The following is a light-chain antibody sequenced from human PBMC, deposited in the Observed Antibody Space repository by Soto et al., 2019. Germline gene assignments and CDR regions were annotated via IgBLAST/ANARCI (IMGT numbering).Light chain of an antibody. CDR3: LQRSSWPPA. J-gene: IGKJ1*01. CDR1: QSVSSSY. CDR2: GAS. V-gene: IGKV3D-20*02. Sequence: EIVLTQSPGTLSLSPGERATLSCRASQSVSSSYLAWYQQKPGQAPRLLIYGASSRATGIPDRFSGSGSGTDFTLTISSLEPEDFAVYYCLQRSSWPPAFGQGTKVDIK.